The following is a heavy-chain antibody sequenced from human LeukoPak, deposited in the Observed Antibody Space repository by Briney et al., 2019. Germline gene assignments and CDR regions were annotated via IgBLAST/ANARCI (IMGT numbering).Heavy chain of an antibody. D-gene: IGHD5-12*01. CDR3: ARGGSGYDSFYYYGMDV. V-gene: IGHV4-34*01. CDR2: ISHSGST. Sequence: SETLSLTCAVSGGSFSGYYWSWIRQPPGKGLEWIGEISHSGSTNYSPSLKSRVTISVDTSKNQFSLKLSSVTAADTAVYYCARGGSGYDSFYYYGMDVWGQGTTVTVSS. CDR1: GGSFSGYY. J-gene: IGHJ6*02.